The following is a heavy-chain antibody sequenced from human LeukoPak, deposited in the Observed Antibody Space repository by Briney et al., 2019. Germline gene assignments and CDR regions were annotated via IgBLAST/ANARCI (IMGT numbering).Heavy chain of an antibody. CDR1: GFTFSSHA. J-gene: IGHJ4*02. CDR3: AKRSRADSYYFDY. V-gene: IGHV3-23*01. Sequence: QPGGSLRLSCADSGFTFSSHAMSWVRQAPGKGLEWVSAISNSGGSTYYADSVKGRFTISRDNSKNTLYLQMNSLRVEDTAVYYCAKRSRADSYYFDYWGQGTLVTVSS. CDR2: ISNSGGST. D-gene: IGHD2-21*01.